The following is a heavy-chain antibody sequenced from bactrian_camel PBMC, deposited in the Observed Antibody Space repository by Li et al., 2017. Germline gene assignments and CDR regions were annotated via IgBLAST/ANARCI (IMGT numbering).Heavy chain of an antibody. CDR1: DNIYNTYY. CDR2: IRIRYGST. D-gene: IGHD3*01. V-gene: IGHV3S61*01. J-gene: IGHJ4*01. CDR3: AADWAPGQDWVRSALNNPHIYNY. Sequence: HVQLVESGGGSVQAGGSLRLSCVVSDNIYNTYYVGWFRQAPGSEREGVATIRIRYGSTYYADSVKGRFTISQDSAKNTFYLQMNDLKPEDTGVYYCAADWAPGQDWVRSALNNPHIYNYWGPGTQVTVS.